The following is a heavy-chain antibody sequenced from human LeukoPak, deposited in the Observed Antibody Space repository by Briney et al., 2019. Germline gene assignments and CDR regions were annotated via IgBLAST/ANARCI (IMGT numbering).Heavy chain of an antibody. J-gene: IGHJ4*02. CDR3: ARLDFRDGDYVFWY. V-gene: IGHV4-31*03. Sequence: PPETRSLTCTVSGGSISSGGYYWSWIRQHPGKGLEWIGYIYYSGSTYYNPSLKSRVTISVDTSKNQFSLKLSSVTAADTAVYYCARLDFRDGDYVFWYWGQGTLVTVSS. D-gene: IGHD4-17*01. CDR2: IYYSGST. CDR1: GGSISSGGYY.